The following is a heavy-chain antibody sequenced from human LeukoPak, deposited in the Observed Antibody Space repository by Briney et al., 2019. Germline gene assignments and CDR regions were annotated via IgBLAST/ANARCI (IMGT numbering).Heavy chain of an antibody. CDR2: ISRSGGTT. J-gene: IGHJ4*02. CDR1: GFTFSSYA. CDR3: AKDSIGVSGKRGGFDS. D-gene: IGHD6-13*01. V-gene: IGHV3-23*01. Sequence: GGSLRLSCAASGFTFSSYAMSWVRQAPGKGLEWVSDISRSGGTTTYADSVKGRFTISRDNSKNTLFLQMNSLRAEDTAVYYCAKDSIGVSGKRGGFDSWSQGTLVTVSS.